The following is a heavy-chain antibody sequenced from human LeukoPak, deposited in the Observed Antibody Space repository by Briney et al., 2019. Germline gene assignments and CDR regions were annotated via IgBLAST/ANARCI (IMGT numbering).Heavy chain of an antibody. J-gene: IGHJ4*02. V-gene: IGHV3-66*01. CDR2: IYSGGST. CDR1: GFTVSSNY. CDR3: ARDPDYYDSSGYPRVY. Sequence: GGSLRLSCAASGFTVSSNYMSWARQAPGKGLEWVSVIYSGGSTYYADSVKGRFTISRDNSKNTLYLQMNSLRAEDTAVYYCARDPDYYDSSGYPRVYWGQGTLVTVSS. D-gene: IGHD3-22*01.